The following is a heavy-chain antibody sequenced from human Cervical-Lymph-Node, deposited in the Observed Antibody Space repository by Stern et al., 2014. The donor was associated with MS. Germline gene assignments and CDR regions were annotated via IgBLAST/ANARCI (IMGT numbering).Heavy chain of an antibody. J-gene: IGHJ4*02. CDR1: GFSFTSYS. V-gene: IGHV3-21*01. CDR2: ISSSSTYI. CDR3: ARKILGETTDY. D-gene: IGHD1-26*01. Sequence: VQLVESGGGLVKPGGSLRLSCAASGFSFTSYSMNWVRQAPGKGLEWVYSISSSSTYIYYADSVKGRFTISRDNVKNSLYLQMNSLRAEDTAVYYCARKILGETTDYWGQGTLVTVSS.